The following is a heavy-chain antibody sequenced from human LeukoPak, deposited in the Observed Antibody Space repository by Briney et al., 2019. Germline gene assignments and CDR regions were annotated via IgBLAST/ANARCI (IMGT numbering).Heavy chain of an antibody. CDR1: GFTFSSYS. V-gene: IGHV3-48*04. D-gene: IGHD6-13*01. CDR3: ARNRPRAAAGKNYGMDV. CDR2: ISSSGSTI. J-gene: IGHJ6*02. Sequence: GGSLRLSCAASGFTFSSYSMNWVRQAPGKGLEWVSYISSSGSTIYYADSVKGRFTISRDNAKNSPYLQMNSLRAEDTAVYYCARNRPRAAAGKNYGMDVGGQGTTVTVPS.